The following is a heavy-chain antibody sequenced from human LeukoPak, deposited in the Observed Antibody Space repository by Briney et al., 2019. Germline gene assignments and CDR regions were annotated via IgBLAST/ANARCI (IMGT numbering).Heavy chain of an antibody. CDR3: AREPLTYYYDSSGYFDNWFGP. Sequence: SETLSLTCAVYGGSFSGYYWSWIRQPPGKGLEWIGEINHSGSTNYNPSLKSRVTISVDTSKNQFSLKLSSVTAADTAVYYCAREPLTYYYDSSGYFDNWFGPWGQGTLVTVSS. J-gene: IGHJ5*02. D-gene: IGHD3-22*01. CDR1: GGSFSGYY. CDR2: INHSGST. V-gene: IGHV4-34*01.